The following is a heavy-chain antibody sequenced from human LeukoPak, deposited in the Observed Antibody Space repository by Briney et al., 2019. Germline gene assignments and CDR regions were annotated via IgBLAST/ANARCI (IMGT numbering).Heavy chain of an antibody. CDR3: ARGKIGYYYGDSDGF. Sequence: GGFLRLSCAVSGFTFSNFDMNWVRQAPGKGLEWVSYISTMSSTKYYADSVKGRFTISRDSAQNSLYLQMNSLRDEDTAIYYCARGKIGYYYGDSDGFWGQGTLVTVSS. D-gene: IGHD4-17*01. CDR2: ISTMSSTK. CDR1: GFTFSNFD. J-gene: IGHJ4*02. V-gene: IGHV3-48*02.